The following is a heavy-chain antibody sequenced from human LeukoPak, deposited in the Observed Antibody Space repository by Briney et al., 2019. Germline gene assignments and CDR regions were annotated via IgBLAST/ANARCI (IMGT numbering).Heavy chain of an antibody. CDR1: GYTFSSFG. V-gene: IGHV1-18*01. Sequence: GASVKVSFKASGYTFSSFGISWVRQAPGQGLEWMGWISADNGNTNYAQKLQGRVTMTTDTSTSTAYMELRSLRSDDTAVYYCARDTDNYYDRDDAFDIWGQGTMVTVSS. D-gene: IGHD3-22*01. CDR3: ARDTDNYYDRDDAFDI. J-gene: IGHJ3*02. CDR2: ISADNGNT.